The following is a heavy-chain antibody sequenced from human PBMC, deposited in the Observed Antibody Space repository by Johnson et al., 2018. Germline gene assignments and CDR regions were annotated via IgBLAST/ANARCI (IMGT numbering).Heavy chain of an antibody. CDR1: GFTFSSYA. Sequence: QVQLVQSGGGLVQXGGSLRLSCAASGFTFSSYAMHWVRQAPGKGLEWVAVISYDGSNKYYADSVKGRFTISRDNSKNTLYLQMNSLRAEDTAVYYCARESESDAFDIWGQGTMVTVSS. J-gene: IGHJ3*02. CDR2: ISYDGSNK. V-gene: IGHV3-30-3*01. CDR3: ARESESDAFDI.